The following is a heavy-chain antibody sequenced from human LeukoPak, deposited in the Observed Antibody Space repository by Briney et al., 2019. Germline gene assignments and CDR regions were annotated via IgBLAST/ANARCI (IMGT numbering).Heavy chain of an antibody. Sequence: GGSLRLSCAASGFAFSNYAMSWVRQAPGKGLEWVSVISSSGGSTYCADSVKGRFSISRGNSKNTMYLQMNSLRAEDTAVYYCAKGTGTTLSYFDYWGQGTLVIVSS. J-gene: IGHJ4*02. V-gene: IGHV3-23*01. D-gene: IGHD1-1*01. CDR2: ISSSGGST. CDR3: AKGTGTTLSYFDY. CDR1: GFAFSNYA.